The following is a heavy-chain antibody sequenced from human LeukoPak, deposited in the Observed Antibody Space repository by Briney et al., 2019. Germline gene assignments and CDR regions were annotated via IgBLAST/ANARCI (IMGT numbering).Heavy chain of an antibody. CDR3: ARTGYYDSSGLYDAFDI. CDR2: ISYDGSNK. CDR1: GFTFSSYA. V-gene: IGHV3-30-3*01. Sequence: GGSLRLSCAASGFTFSSYAMHWVRQAPGKGLEWVAVISYDGSNKYYADSVKGRFTISRDNSKNTLYLQTNSLRAEDTAVYYCARTGYYDSSGLYDAFDIWGQGTMVTVSS. D-gene: IGHD3-22*01. J-gene: IGHJ3*02.